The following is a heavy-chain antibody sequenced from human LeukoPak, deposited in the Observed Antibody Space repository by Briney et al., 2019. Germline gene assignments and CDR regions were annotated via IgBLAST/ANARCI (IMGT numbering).Heavy chain of an antibody. CDR1: GYTFTGYY. V-gene: IGHV1-2*02. CDR3: ARLYCTNGVCAEGNWFDP. D-gene: IGHD2-8*01. Sequence: ASVKVSCKASGYTFTGYYMHWVRQAPGQGLEWMGWINPNSGGTNYAQKFQGRVTMTRDTSISTAYMELSRLRSDDTAVYYCARLYCTNGVCAEGNWFDPWGQGTLVPVSS. J-gene: IGHJ5*02. CDR2: INPNSGGT.